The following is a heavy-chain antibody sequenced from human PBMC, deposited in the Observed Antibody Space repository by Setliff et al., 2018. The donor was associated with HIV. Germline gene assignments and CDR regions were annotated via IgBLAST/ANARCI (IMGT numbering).Heavy chain of an antibody. Sequence: TLSLTCTVSGGSISSYCWNWIRQPPGKGLEWIGYIFASGSSLYNPSLQSRVSISIDTSKNQFSLKLSSVTAADTAVYYCARRIDNSGSLPAKNWFDTWGQGRLVTVS. D-gene: IGHD3-10*01. J-gene: IGHJ5*02. V-gene: IGHV4-4*09. CDR1: GGSISSYC. CDR3: ARRIDNSGSLPAKNWFDT. CDR2: IFASGSS.